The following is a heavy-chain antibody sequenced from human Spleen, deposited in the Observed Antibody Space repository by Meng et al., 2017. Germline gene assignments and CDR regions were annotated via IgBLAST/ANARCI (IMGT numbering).Heavy chain of an antibody. D-gene: IGHD3-10*01. V-gene: IGHV1-2*06. CDR1: GYNFPDYY. CDR2: IDPKNGDT. J-gene: IGHJ5*02. Sequence: ASVNVSCKPSGYNFPDYYIHWVRQAPGQGLEWMGRIDPKNGDTHYAQKFQGRVTMTGDTSISTAYMDLSGLRSDDTAVYYCARDYYYGSGSYYRKGVWFDPWGQGTLVTVSS. CDR3: ARDYYYGSGSYYRKGVWFDP.